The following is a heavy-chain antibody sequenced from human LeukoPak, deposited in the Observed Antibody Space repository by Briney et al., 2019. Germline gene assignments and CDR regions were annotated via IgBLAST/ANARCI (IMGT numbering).Heavy chain of an antibody. J-gene: IGHJ4*02. CDR3: AKVGLDATYSDY. Sequence: GGSLRLSCAASGFTFSNFAMHWVRQAPGNGLEWVAFIWYDGSNKYYADPVKGRFTISRDDSTNTLYLQMNSLRGEDTAVYYCAKVGLDATYSDYWGQGALVTVSS. D-gene: IGHD3-10*01. CDR2: IWYDGSNK. CDR1: GFTFSNFA. V-gene: IGHV3-30*02.